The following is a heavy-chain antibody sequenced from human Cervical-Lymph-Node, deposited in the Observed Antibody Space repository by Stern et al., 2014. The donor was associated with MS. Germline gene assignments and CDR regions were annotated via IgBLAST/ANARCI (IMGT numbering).Heavy chain of an antibody. CDR2: IAPILGVS. Sequence: QDQLVQSGAEVKKPGSSVKVSCKTSGGTFVSYSISWVRQAPGQGLEWMGRIAPILGVSDYSQKFQGRVTISADKSTTTAYMELGSLTSEDTAMYYCTRHYPGVGDFWGQGTLVTVSS. CDR3: TRHYPGVGDF. V-gene: IGHV1-69*04. J-gene: IGHJ4*02. D-gene: IGHD3-10*01. CDR1: GGTFVSYS.